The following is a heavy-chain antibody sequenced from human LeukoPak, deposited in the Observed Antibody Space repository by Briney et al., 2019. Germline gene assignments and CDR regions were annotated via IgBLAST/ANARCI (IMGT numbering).Heavy chain of an antibody. J-gene: IGHJ4*02. CDR3: ARDAIVVVPAASPGNFDY. Sequence: GGSLGLSCAASGFTFSSYSMNWVRQAPGKGLEWVSYISSSSSTIYYADSVKGRFTISRDNAKNSLYLQMNSLRAEGTAVYYCARDAIVVVPAASPGNFDYWGQGTLVTVSS. CDR1: GFTFSSYS. V-gene: IGHV3-48*01. CDR2: ISSSSSTI. D-gene: IGHD2-2*01.